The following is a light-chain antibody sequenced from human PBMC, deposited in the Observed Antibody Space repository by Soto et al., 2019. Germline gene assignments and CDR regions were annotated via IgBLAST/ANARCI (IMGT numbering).Light chain of an antibody. J-gene: IGLJ2*01. CDR3: ASWDDSLNGVV. V-gene: IGLV1-44*01. CDR2: SNN. CDR1: SSNIGVNT. Sequence: QSVVTQPPSASGTPRQGVTISCSGSSSNIGVNTVNWYQQLPGTAPKLLIYSNNLRPSGVPDRFSGSKSGTSASLAISGLQSEDEADYHCASWDDSLNGVVFGGGTKVTVL.